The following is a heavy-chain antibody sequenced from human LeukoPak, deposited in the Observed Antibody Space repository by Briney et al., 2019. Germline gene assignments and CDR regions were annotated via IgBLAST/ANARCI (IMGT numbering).Heavy chain of an antibody. Sequence: GGSLRLSCAAPGFIFSSNWMGRVRQAPGKALEWVAHIKRDGSQKYYLDSVKGRFTISRDNAKNSLYLQMNSLRVEDTAVYYCARLGLEVGGPNWFDPWGQGTLVTVSS. CDR2: IKRDGSQK. CDR1: GFIFSSNW. V-gene: IGHV3-7*01. CDR3: ARLGLEVGGPNWFDP. D-gene: IGHD1-1*01. J-gene: IGHJ5*02.